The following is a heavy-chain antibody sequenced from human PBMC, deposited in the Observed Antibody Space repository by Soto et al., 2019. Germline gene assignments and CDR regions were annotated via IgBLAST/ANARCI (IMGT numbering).Heavy chain of an antibody. V-gene: IGHV3-49*03. J-gene: IGHJ5*02. D-gene: IGHD3-3*01. CDR1: GFTFGDYA. CDR2: IRSKAYGGTT. CDR3: TRVVSFGVVILNPDNWFDP. Sequence: GGSLRLSCTASGFTFGDYAMSWFRQAPGKGLEWVGFIRSKAYGGTTEYAASVKGRFTISRDDSKSIAYLQMNSLKTEDTAVYYCTRVVSFGVVILNPDNWFDPWGQGTLVTVSS.